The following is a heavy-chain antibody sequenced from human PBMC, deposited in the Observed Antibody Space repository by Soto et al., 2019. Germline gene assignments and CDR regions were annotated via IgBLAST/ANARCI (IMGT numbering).Heavy chain of an antibody. CDR2: IIPIFGTA. Sequence: ASVKVSCKASGGTFSSYAISWVRQAPGQGLEWMGGIIPIFGTANYAQKFQGRVTMTADESTSTAYMELSSLRSEDTAVYYCARDGGKVNDDGWFDTWGQGTLATVSS. D-gene: IGHD2-21*01. V-gene: IGHV1-69*13. CDR1: GGTFSSYA. CDR3: ARDGGKVNDDGWFDT. J-gene: IGHJ5*02.